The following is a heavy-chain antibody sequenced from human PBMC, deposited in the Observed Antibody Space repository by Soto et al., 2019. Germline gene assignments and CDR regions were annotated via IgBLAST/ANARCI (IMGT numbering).Heavy chain of an antibody. CDR2: IFYSGST. V-gene: IGHV4-30-4*01. J-gene: IGHJ4*02. CDR3: TRDIRGHGYHPGTFDY. D-gene: IGHD5-12*01. Sequence: SETLSLTCTVSDGSINSGDFYWSWIRQPPGKGLEWIGYIFYSGSTYYNPSLKSRLTMSVDTSKNQFSLKLGSVTAADTAVYYCTRDIRGHGYHPGTFDYWGPGTLVTVSS. CDR1: DGSINSGDFY.